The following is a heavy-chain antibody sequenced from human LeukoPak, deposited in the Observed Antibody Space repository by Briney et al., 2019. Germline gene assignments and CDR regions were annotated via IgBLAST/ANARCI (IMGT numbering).Heavy chain of an antibody. D-gene: IGHD5-18*01. CDR1: GFTISSYA. V-gene: IGHV3-23*01. Sequence: GGSLRLSCAVSGFTISSYAMSWVRQAPGKGLEWVSAMSGSGGSTYYADSVKGRITISRDNSKNTLYLEMNSLRAEDTAVYYCFDTAMAGYWGQGTLVTVSS. J-gene: IGHJ4*02. CDR3: FDTAMAGY. CDR2: MSGSGGST.